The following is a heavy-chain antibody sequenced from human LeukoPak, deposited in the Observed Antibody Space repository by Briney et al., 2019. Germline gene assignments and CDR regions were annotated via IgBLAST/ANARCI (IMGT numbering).Heavy chain of an antibody. CDR1: GFTFSSYW. J-gene: IGHJ4*02. D-gene: IGHD3-16*01. V-gene: IGHV3-74*01. CDR3: ARLTPPFDY. CDR2: INSDGSST. Sequence: GGSLRLPCAASGFTFSSYWMHWVRQAPGKGLVWVARINSDGSSTNYGDSVKGRFTTSRDNAKNTLYLQMNSLRAEDTAVYYCARLTPPFDYWGQGTLVTVSS.